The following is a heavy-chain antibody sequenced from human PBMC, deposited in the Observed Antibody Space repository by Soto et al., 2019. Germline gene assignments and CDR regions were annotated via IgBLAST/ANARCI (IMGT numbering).Heavy chain of an antibody. V-gene: IGHV1-69*04. Sequence: SVKVSCKASGGTFSSYTISWVRQAPGQGLEWMGRIIPILGIANYAQKFQGRVTITADKSTSTAYMELSSLRSEDTAVYYCAREGVNGGNSEGAFDIWGQGTMVTVSS. J-gene: IGHJ3*02. CDR3: AREGVNGGNSEGAFDI. D-gene: IGHD2-21*02. CDR2: IIPILGIA. CDR1: GGTFSSYT.